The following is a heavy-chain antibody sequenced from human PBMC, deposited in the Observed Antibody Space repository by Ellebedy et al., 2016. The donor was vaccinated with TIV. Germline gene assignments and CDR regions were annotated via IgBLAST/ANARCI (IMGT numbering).Heavy chain of an antibody. V-gene: IGHV4-34*01. CDR1: GGSFSGYY. CDR3: ARVGVRGVAV. J-gene: IGHJ6*02. Sequence: SETLSLXCAVYGGSFSGYYWSWIRQPPGKGLEWIGEINHSGSTNYNPSLKSRVTISVDTSKNQFSLKLSSVTAADTAVYYCARVGVRGVAVWGQGTTVTVSS. CDR2: INHSGST. D-gene: IGHD3-10*01.